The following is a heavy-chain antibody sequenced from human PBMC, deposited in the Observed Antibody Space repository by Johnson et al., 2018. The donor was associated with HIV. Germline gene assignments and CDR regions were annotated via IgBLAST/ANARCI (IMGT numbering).Heavy chain of an antibody. V-gene: IGHV3-20*04. CDR3: ARGGGCGGDCYSGYDAFDI. J-gene: IGHJ3*02. CDR1: GFTFNDHG. Sequence: VLLVESRGGVVRPGGSLRLSCAVSGFTFNDHGMSWVRQAPGKGLEWVSGINWNGGTKDYADSVKGRFTISRDNAKNTVYLQMNSLRPYDTAVYYCARGGGCGGDCYSGYDAFDIWGQGTMVTVSS. CDR2: INWNGGTK. D-gene: IGHD2-21*01.